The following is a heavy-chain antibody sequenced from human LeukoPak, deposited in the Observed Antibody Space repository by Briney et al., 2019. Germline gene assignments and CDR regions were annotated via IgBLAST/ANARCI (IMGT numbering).Heavy chain of an antibody. Sequence: GGSLRLSCAASGFSVSSYWMSWVRQAPGKGLEWVANIKQDGSEKYYVDSVKGRFTISRDNAKKSLYLQMNSLGAEDTAMYYCAREQVGATYFDYWGQGTLVTVSS. V-gene: IGHV3-7*01. J-gene: IGHJ4*02. CDR1: GFSVSSYW. CDR2: IKQDGSEK. D-gene: IGHD1-26*01. CDR3: AREQVGATYFDY.